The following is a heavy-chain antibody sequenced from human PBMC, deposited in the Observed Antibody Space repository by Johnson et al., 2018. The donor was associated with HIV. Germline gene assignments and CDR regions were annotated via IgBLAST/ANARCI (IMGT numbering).Heavy chain of an antibody. J-gene: IGHJ3*02. CDR3: ARVRAGRENAFDI. V-gene: IGHV3-30*04. D-gene: IGHD1-26*01. Sequence: HVQLVESGGGVVQPGRSLRLSCAASGFTFSSYAMHWVRQAPGKGLEWVAVISYDGSNKYYADSVKGRFTISRDNSKNTLSLQMNSPRVDDTAIYYCARVRAGRENAFDIWGQGTMVTVSS. CDR2: ISYDGSNK. CDR1: GFTFSSYA.